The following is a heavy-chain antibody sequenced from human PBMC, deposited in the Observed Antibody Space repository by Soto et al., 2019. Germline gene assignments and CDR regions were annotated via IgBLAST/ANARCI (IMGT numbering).Heavy chain of an antibody. CDR2: IWYDGSNK. Sequence: GGSLRLSCAASGFTFSSYGMHWVRQAPGKGLEWVAVIWYDGSNKYYADSVKGRFTISRDNSKNTLYLQMNSLRAEDTAVYYCARGGLASAPDEVPENRKPYYYYYGMDVWGQGTTVTVSS. J-gene: IGHJ6*02. CDR1: GFTFSSYG. V-gene: IGHV3-33*01. CDR3: ARGGLASAPDEVPENRKPYYYYYGMDV. D-gene: IGHD1-1*01.